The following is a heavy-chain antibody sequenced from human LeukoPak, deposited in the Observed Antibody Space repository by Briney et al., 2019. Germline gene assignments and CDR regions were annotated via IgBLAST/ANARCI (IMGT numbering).Heavy chain of an antibody. CDR2: IHYSGST. CDR3: ARNYDFWSGYLDY. CDR1: GGSISNYY. Sequence: SETLSLTCTVSGGSISNYYWSWIRQPPGKGREWIGYIHYSGSTNNNPSLKSRVTISVDTSKNQFSLKLTSVTAADTAVYYCARNYDFWSGYLDYWGQGTLVTVSS. J-gene: IGHJ4*02. V-gene: IGHV4-59*01. D-gene: IGHD3-3*01.